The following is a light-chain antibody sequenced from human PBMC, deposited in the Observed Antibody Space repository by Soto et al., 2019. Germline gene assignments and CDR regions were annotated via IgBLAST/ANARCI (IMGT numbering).Light chain of an antibody. CDR1: HSVSSSY. CDR3: QQYGTSPWT. CDR2: GAS. J-gene: IGKJ1*01. Sequence: EIVLTQSPGTLSFSPGERATLSCRASHSVSSSYLGWYQQKPGQAPRLLIYGASSRATGIPDRFSGSESGTDFTLTISRLEPEDFAVYYCQQYGTSPWTFGQGTKVDIK. V-gene: IGKV3-20*01.